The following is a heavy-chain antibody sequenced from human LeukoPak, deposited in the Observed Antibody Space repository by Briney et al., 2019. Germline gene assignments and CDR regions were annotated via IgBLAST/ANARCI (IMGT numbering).Heavy chain of an antibody. V-gene: IGHV4-34*01. CDR2: INHSGST. Sequence: PSETLSLTCAVDGGSFSGYYWSWIRQPPGKGLEWIGEINHSGSTNYNPSLKSRVTISVDTSKNQFSLKLSSVTAADTAVYYCAGQDIVVVPAAPKSNWLDPWGQGTLVTVSS. CDR1: GGSFSGYY. CDR3: AGQDIVVVPAAPKSNWLDP. D-gene: IGHD2-2*01. J-gene: IGHJ5*02.